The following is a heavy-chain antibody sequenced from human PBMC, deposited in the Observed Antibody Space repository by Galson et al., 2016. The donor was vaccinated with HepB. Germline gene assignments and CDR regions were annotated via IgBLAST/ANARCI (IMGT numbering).Heavy chain of an antibody. CDR2: IIPSGSYT. CDR3: ASHIFLLRFLV. V-gene: IGHV3-21*01. J-gene: IGHJ6*04. CDR1: GFTFSDYN. Sequence: SLRLSCAASGFTFSDYNMNWVRQAPGKGLEWVSSIIPSGSYTYYADSVKGRFTISRDNAKNSLSLQMSSLRAEDTAVYYCASHIFLLRFLVWGKGTTVMVSS. D-gene: IGHD3-3*01.